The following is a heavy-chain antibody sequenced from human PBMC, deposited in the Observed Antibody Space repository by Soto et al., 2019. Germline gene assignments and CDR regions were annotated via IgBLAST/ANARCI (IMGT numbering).Heavy chain of an antibody. CDR1: GASVSSGRYY. CDR2: IYYNGHT. V-gene: IGHV4-61*01. Sequence: QVQLQESGPGLVKPSETLSLTCTVSGASVSSGRYYWSWIRQPPGKNLAWMGYIYYNGHTDYNPSLKSRVTISVDTSKNQFSLILTSVTAADTAVYYCARVFSSSWFYYFDSWGQGTLVTVSS. CDR3: ARVFSSSWFYYFDS. J-gene: IGHJ4*02. D-gene: IGHD6-13*01.